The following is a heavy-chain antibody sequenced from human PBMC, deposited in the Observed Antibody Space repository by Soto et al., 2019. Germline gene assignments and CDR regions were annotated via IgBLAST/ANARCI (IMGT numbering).Heavy chain of an antibody. D-gene: IGHD3-22*01. Sequence: QVQLVQSGAEVKKPGASVKVSCKASGYTFTTYGISWVRQAPGQGLEWMGWINAYNGNTNYAQKLQDRVTMTTDTHTSKAYMELRSLRSDDTAVYFCARDSYYYDSTGYYGGDYWGQGTLVTVSS. J-gene: IGHJ4*02. CDR2: INAYNGNT. V-gene: IGHV1-18*01. CDR1: GYTFTTYG. CDR3: ARDSYYYDSTGYYGGDY.